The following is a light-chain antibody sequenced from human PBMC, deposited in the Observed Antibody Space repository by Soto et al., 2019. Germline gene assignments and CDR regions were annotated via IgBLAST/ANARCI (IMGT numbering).Light chain of an antibody. CDR2: AAS. J-gene: IGKJ1*01. CDR1: QSISNS. Sequence: DIQMTQSPSSLSASVGDRVTITCRASQSISNSLNWYQQKPGKAPKLLIYAASSLQSGVPSRFSGSGYGTDFTLTITSLQPEDFATYYCQQSYSAPRTFGQGTKVEIK. CDR3: QQSYSAPRT. V-gene: IGKV1-39*01.